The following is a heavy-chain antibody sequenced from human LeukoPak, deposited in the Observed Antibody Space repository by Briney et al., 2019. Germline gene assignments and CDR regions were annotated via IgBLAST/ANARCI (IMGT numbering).Heavy chain of an antibody. V-gene: IGHV4-59*08. Sequence: PSETLSLTCTVSGGSISSYYWSWIRQPPGKGLEWIGYIYYSGSTNYNPSLKSRVTISVDTSKNQFSLKLSSVTAADTAVYYCARPREEWLRFGLDYWGQGTLVTVPS. CDR1: GGSISSYY. J-gene: IGHJ4*02. CDR3: ARPREEWLRFGLDY. CDR2: IYYSGST. D-gene: IGHD5-12*01.